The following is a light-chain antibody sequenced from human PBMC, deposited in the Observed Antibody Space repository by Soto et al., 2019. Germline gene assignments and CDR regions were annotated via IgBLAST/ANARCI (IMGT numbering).Light chain of an antibody. J-gene: IGKJ2*01. CDR3: QQYDDWPGYT. CDR1: QSVNSK. V-gene: IGKV3-15*01. Sequence: EMVMTQSPVTLSVSPGERATLSCRASQSVNSKLAWCQQKPGQAPRLLIYGASTRAAGIPDRFSGSGSGTDFTLTISSLQSEDFAVYYCQQYDDWPGYTFGQGTKLEIK. CDR2: GAS.